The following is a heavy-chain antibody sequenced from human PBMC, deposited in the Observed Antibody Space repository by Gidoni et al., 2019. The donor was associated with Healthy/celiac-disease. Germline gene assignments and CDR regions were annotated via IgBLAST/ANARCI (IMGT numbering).Heavy chain of an antibody. Sequence: QVQLVESGGGVVQPGRSLRLPCAASGFTFSSYAMHWVRQAPGKGLGWVAVISYDGSNKYYADSVKGRFTISRDNSKNTLYLQMNSLRAEDTAVYYCARGYDILTGYYKINYYFDYWGQGTLVTVSS. CDR3: ARGYDILTGYYKINYYFDY. CDR1: GFTFSSYA. V-gene: IGHV3-30-3*01. J-gene: IGHJ4*02. CDR2: ISYDGSNK. D-gene: IGHD3-9*01.